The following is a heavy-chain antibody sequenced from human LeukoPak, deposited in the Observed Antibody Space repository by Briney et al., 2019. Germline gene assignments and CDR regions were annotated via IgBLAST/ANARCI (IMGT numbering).Heavy chain of an antibody. CDR1: GFTVSNND. V-gene: IGHV3-66*04. Sequence: PGRSLRLSCAASGFTVSNNDIKWVRQAPGKGLEWVSLIYSDGSAHYKDSVKGRFSISRDNSKNTVFLQMNSLRGEDTAVYYCARRSVPGRPGYWGQGTLVTVSS. CDR3: ARRSVPGRPGY. CDR2: IYSDGSA. D-gene: IGHD6-6*01. J-gene: IGHJ4*02.